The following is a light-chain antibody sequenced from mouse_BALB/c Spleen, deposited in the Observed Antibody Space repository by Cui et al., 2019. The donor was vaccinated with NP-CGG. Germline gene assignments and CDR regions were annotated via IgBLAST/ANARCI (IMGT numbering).Light chain of an antibody. J-gene: IGLJ1*01. CDR3: ALWYSNHWV. CDR1: IGAVTTSNY. Sequence: QAVVTQEAALTTSPGETVTPTCRSSIGAVTTSNYANWVQEKPDHLFTGLIGGTNNRAPGVPARFSGSLIGDKAAITITGAQTEDEAIYFCALWYSNHWVFGGGAKLTVL. V-gene: IGLV1*01. CDR2: GTN.